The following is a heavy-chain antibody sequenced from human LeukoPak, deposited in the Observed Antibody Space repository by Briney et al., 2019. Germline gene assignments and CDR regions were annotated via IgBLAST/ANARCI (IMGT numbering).Heavy chain of an antibody. Sequence: GGSLRLSCVGSGFTFSSYAMHWVRQAPGKGLEWVAVISYDGSNKYYADSVKGRFTISRDNSKNTLYLQMNSLRAEDTAVYYCARDVKALRYYFDYWGQGTLVTVSS. CDR1: GFTFSSYA. D-gene: IGHD2/OR15-2a*01. V-gene: IGHV3-30-3*01. CDR2: ISYDGSNK. J-gene: IGHJ4*02. CDR3: ARDVKALRYYFDY.